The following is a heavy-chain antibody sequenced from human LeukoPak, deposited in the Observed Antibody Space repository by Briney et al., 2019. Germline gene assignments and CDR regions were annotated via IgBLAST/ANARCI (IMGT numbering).Heavy chain of an antibody. CDR2: VSDTGDT. D-gene: IGHD3-3*01. J-gene: IGHJ5*02. Sequence: SETLSLTCTVSGGSISTFSWSWVRQSPGKGLEWIGFVSDTGDTDYNPSLKSRLTISADTSKSQLSLSLSSVTAADTALYYCARVFRGVVTSNWFDPWGQGTLVTVSS. CDR3: ARVFRGVVTSNWFDP. CDR1: GGSISTFS. V-gene: IGHV4-59*01.